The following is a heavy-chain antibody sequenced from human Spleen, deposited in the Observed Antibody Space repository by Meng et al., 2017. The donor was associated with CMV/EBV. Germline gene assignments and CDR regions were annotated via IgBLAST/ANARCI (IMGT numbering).Heavy chain of an antibody. D-gene: IGHD2-2*01. CDR2: ISGSGGTT. CDR1: GFTFSSYA. J-gene: IGHJ4*02. V-gene: IGHV3-23*01. Sequence: GESLKISCAASGFTFSSYAMSWFRQAPGRGLEWVSSISGSGGTTYSADSVEGRFIISRDNSENTLWLQMSSLRAEDTAVYYCAKAVCSTTTCSFDSWGQGTLVTVSS. CDR3: AKAVCSTTTCSFDS.